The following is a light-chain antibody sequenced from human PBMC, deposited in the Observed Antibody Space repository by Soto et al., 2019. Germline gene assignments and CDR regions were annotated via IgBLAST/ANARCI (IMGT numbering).Light chain of an antibody. J-gene: IGKJ1*01. CDR1: QSVSSSH. CDR3: QQYGSSPLT. CDR2: GAS. Sequence: EIVLTQPPGTLSLSPGERDNLSCRASQSVSSSHLAWYQQKPGQAPRLLISGASSRATGIPDRFTGSGSGTDFTLTISRLEPEDFAVYYCQQYGSSPLTFGQGTKVDI. V-gene: IGKV3-20*01.